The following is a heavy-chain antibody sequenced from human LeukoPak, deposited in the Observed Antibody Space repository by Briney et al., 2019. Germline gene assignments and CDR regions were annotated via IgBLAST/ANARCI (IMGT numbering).Heavy chain of an antibody. Sequence: KPSETLSLTCTVSGGSISSYYWSWIRQPPGKGLEWIGYIYYSGSTNYNPSLKSRVTISVDTSKNQFSLKLSSVTAADTAVYYCARHRRVVGATTGWFDPWSQGTLVTVSS. D-gene: IGHD1-26*01. CDR3: ARHRRVVGATTGWFDP. CDR2: IYYSGST. CDR1: GGSISSYY. V-gene: IGHV4-59*08. J-gene: IGHJ5*02.